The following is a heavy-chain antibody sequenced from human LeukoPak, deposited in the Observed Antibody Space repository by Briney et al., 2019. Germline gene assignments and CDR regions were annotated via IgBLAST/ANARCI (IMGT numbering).Heavy chain of an antibody. CDR3: ARTVAGWFDP. CDR2: VFHNGDS. V-gene: IGHV4-59*08. CDR1: GATVRSHY. Sequence: SETLSLTCTVSGATVRSHYWSWIRQPPGKGLEWIGNVFHNGDSSFAPSLTSRVTISVDTSKNQFSLKLSSVTAADTAVYYCARTVAGWFDPWGQGTLVTVSS. J-gene: IGHJ5*02. D-gene: IGHD6-19*01.